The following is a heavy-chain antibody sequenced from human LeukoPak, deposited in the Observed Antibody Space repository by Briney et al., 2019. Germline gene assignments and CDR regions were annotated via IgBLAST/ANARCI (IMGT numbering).Heavy chain of an antibody. D-gene: IGHD6-13*01. CDR1: GYSFTSYW. CDR3: ARRGRTVGGIAAVNWFDP. CDR2: IYPGDSDT. J-gene: IGHJ5*02. Sequence: GESLKVSCKGSGYSFTSYWIGWVRQMPGKGLEWMGIIYPGDSDTRYSPSFQGQVTISADKSISTAYLQWSSLKASDTAMYYCARRGRTVGGIAAVNWFDPWGQGTLVTVSS. V-gene: IGHV5-51*01.